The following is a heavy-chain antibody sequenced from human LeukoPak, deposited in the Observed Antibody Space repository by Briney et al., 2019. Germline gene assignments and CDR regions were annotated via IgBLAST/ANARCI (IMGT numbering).Heavy chain of an antibody. Sequence: GGSLRLSCAASGFTFSDYYMSWIRQAPGKGLEWVSYISSSGSTIYYADSVKGRFTISRDNAKNSLYLQMNSLRAEDTAVYYCARDLTPATGVVMTGGYYFDYWGQGTLVTVSS. J-gene: IGHJ4*02. CDR3: ARDLTPATGVVMTGGYYFDY. CDR2: ISSSGSTI. D-gene: IGHD3-3*01. V-gene: IGHV3-11*01. CDR1: GFTFSDYY.